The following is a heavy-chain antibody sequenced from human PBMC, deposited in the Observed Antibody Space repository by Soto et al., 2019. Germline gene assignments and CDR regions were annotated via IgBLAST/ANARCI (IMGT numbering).Heavy chain of an antibody. D-gene: IGHD6-19*01. V-gene: IGHV4-4*02. CDR2: IYHSEST. J-gene: IGHJ5*02. CDR3: ARGRYSSCWYGEWFDP. Sequence: QVQLQESGPGLVKPSGTLSLTCAVSGGSISSSNWWSWVRQPPGKGLEWIGEIYHSESTNYNPSLKSRVIISVDKSNNQFSLRLTSVTAADTAVYYCARGRYSSCWYGEWFDPWGQGTLVTVSS. CDR1: GGSISSSNW.